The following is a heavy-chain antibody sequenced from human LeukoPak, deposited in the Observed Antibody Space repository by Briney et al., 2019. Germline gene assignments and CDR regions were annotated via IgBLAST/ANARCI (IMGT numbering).Heavy chain of an antibody. CDR2: MSPNSGNT. Sequence: GASVKVSCKASGYTFTSYDINWVRQAAGQGLEWMGWMSPNSGNTGYAQKFQGRVTMTRSTSMSTAYMELSSLKSEDTAAYYCTRGPPNWGYDYWGQGTLVTVSS. CDR3: TRGPPNWGYDY. D-gene: IGHD7-27*01. V-gene: IGHV1-8*01. CDR1: GYTFTSYD. J-gene: IGHJ4*02.